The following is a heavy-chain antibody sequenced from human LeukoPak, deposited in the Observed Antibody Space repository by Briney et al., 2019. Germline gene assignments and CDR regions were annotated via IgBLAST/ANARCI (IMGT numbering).Heavy chain of an antibody. CDR3: ARDRLAYCGGDCYPLDY. J-gene: IGHJ4*02. V-gene: IGHV4-39*07. CDR1: GGSISSSSYY. D-gene: IGHD2-21*02. CDR2: IYYSGST. Sequence: SETLSLTCTVSGGSISSSSYYWGWIRQPPGKGLEWIGSIYYSGSTYYNPSLKSRVTISVDRSKNQFSLKLSSVTAADTAVYYCARDRLAYCGGDCYPLDYWGQGTLVTVSS.